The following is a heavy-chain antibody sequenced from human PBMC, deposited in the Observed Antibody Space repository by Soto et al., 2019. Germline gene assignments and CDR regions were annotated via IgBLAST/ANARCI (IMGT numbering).Heavy chain of an antibody. J-gene: IGHJ4*02. CDR1: GFTFSSYD. CDR2: ISYDGSNK. D-gene: IGHD6-19*01. V-gene: IGHV3-30*18. CDR3: AKDRGSGWYRDVDY. Sequence: QVQLVESGGGVVQPGRSLRLSCAASGFTFSSYDMHWVRQAPGKGLEWVAVISYDGSNKYYADSVKGRFTISRDNSKNTLYLQMNSLRAEDTAVYYCAKDRGSGWYRDVDYWGQGTLVTVSS.